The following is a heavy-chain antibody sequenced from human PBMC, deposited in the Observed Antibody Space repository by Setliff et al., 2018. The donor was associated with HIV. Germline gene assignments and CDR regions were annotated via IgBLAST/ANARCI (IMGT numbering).Heavy chain of an antibody. D-gene: IGHD7-27*01. CDR2: INPNNGDT. J-gene: IGHJ4*02. Sequence: GASVKVSCKPSGFTFTGYYLHWVRQAPGQGLEWMGWINPNNGDTNYEQRSQGRATMTRDTSITTVYMVLNRLTPGDTAVYYCASPYENNSGPDYWGQGTPVTVS. V-gene: IGHV1-2*02. CDR3: ASPYENNSGPDY. CDR1: GFTFTGYY.